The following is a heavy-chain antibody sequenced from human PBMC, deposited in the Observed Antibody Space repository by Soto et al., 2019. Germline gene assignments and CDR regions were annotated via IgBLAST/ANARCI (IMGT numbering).Heavy chain of an antibody. J-gene: IGHJ4*02. CDR1: GDSISSYY. V-gene: IGHV4-4*07. D-gene: IGHD6-13*01. Sequence: QVQLQESGPGLVKPSETLSLTCTVSGDSISSYYWSWIRQPAGKGMEWIGRIHTTENTNYNPSLRSRVTMSVDTSNKQFSLKLTSLTAADTAVYYCARALTSAAGLYFDYWGQGTLVTVSS. CDR3: ARALTSAAGLYFDY. CDR2: IHTTENT.